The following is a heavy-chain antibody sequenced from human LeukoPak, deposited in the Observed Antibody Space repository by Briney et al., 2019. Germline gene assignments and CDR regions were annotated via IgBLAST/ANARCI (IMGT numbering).Heavy chain of an antibody. CDR2: ISYSSTSI. V-gene: IGHV3-21*06. Sequence: PGGSLRLSCAASGFTFSNYGMHWVRQAPGKGLEWVSSISYSSTSIFYADSVEGRFTISRDDAKNSLYLQVNSLRAEDTAVYYCARSLIPPTYSGNYIFHYYGMDVWGQGTTVTVSS. CDR3: ARSLIPPTYSGNYIFHYYGMDV. D-gene: IGHD1-26*01. J-gene: IGHJ6*02. CDR1: GFTFSNYG.